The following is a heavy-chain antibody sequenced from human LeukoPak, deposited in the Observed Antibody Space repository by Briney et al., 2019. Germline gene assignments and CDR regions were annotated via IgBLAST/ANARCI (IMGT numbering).Heavy chain of an antibody. D-gene: IGHD6-13*01. CDR2: ISSDGSGT. CDR1: GFTFNIYW. J-gene: IGHJ4*02. Sequence: PGGSLRLSCAASGFTFNIYWIYWVRQAPGQGLVWVSRISSDGSGTGYADSVNGRFTISRDNAKHTVSLQMNSLRVEDTAVYYCVRDSSKWYFDFWGQGSLVTVSS. CDR3: VRDSSKWYFDF. V-gene: IGHV3-74*01.